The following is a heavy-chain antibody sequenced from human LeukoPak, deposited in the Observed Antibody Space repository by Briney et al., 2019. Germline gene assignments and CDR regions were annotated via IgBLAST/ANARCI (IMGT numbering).Heavy chain of an antibody. CDR1: GFTFSSYA. D-gene: IGHD5-18*01. V-gene: IGHV3-23*01. CDR3: AKGASSGYSYGYYFDY. CDR2: ISGSGGST. J-gene: IGHJ4*02. Sequence: GGSLRLSCAASGFTFSSYAMSWVRQAPGKGLEWVSAISGSGGSTYYADSVKGRFTTSRDNSKNTLYLQMNSLRAEDTAVYYCAKGASSGYSYGYYFDYWGQGTLVTVSS.